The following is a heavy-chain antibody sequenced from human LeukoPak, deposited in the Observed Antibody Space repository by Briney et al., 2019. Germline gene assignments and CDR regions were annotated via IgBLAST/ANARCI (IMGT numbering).Heavy chain of an antibody. D-gene: IGHD2-2*01. V-gene: IGHV1-18*01. CDR3: ARSLRAHCSSTSCYSGGLDAFDI. Sequence: ASVKVSCKASGYTFTSYGISWVRQAPGQGLEWMGWISAYNGNTNYAQKLQGRVTMTTETSTSTAYMELRSLRSDDTAVYYCARSLRAHCSSTSCYSGGLDAFDIWGQGTMVTVSS. J-gene: IGHJ3*02. CDR2: ISAYNGNT. CDR1: GYTFTSYG.